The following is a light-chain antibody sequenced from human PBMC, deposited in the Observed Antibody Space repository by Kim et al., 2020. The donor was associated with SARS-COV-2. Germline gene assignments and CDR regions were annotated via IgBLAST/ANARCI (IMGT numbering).Light chain of an antibody. CDR3: NSRDSSGNHLWV. CDR2: GKN. Sequence: SSELTQDPAVSVALGQTVRTTCQGDSLRSYYASWYQQKPGQAPVLVIYGKNNRPSGIPDRFSGSSSGNTASLTITGAQAEDEADYYCNSRDSSGNHLWVF. CDR1: SLRSYY. V-gene: IGLV3-19*01. J-gene: IGLJ3*02.